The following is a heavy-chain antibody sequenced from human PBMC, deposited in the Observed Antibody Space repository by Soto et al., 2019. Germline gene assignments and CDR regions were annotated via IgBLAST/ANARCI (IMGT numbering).Heavy chain of an antibody. J-gene: IGHJ4*01. Sequence: SSVKVSCKASVVTFSSCAISWVRQAPGQGLEWMGGIIAIFGTAKYAHNFQGRVTITADESKSTAYMELSSLRSEDTAVYYCARGVYSNYLYYFDYWG. CDR1: VVTFSSCA. V-gene: IGHV1-69*13. D-gene: IGHD4-4*01. CDR3: ARGVYSNYLYYFDY. CDR2: IIAIFGTA.